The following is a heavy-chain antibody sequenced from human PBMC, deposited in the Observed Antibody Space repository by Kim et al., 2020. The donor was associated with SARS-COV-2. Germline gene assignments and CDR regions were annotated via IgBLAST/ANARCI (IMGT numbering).Heavy chain of an antibody. CDR2: ISAYNGNT. V-gene: IGHV1-18*01. CDR1: GYTFTSYG. J-gene: IGHJ4*02. D-gene: IGHD2-8*01. CDR3: ARWELYCTNGVCYTGSVTPFDY. Sequence: ASVKVSCKASGYTFTSYGISWVRQAPGQGLEWMGWISAYNGNTNYAQKLQGRVTMTTDTSTSTAYMELRSLRSDDTAVYYCARWELYCTNGVCYTGSVTPFDYWGQGTLVTVSS.